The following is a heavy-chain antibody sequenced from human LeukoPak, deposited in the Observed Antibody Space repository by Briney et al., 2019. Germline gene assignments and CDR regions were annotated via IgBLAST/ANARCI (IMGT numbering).Heavy chain of an antibody. J-gene: IGHJ4*02. CDR2: IYHNGDT. D-gene: IGHD2-2*02. V-gene: IGHV4-59*08. Sequence: PSETLSLTCSVSGGSISTYYWSWIRQSPGKGLEWIGYIYHNGDTNYNPSFKSRVTTSVGTSKNQFSLRLMSVTAADTAIYYCARHSYTPFDYWGQGSLVTVSS. CDR3: ARHSYTPFDY. CDR1: GGSISTYY.